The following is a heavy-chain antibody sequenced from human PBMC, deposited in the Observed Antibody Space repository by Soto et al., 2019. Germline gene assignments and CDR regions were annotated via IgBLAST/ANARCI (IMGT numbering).Heavy chain of an antibody. D-gene: IGHD3-22*01. CDR3: ARGHYYSTGYYSPH. Sequence: PGGSLRLSCAASGFTVSGNYMSWVRQAPGKGLEWVSAIFGGGGTYYADSVKGRFTISRDGTKNTLFLQMNSLRAEDTAVYYCARGHYYSTGYYSPHWGQGTLVTVSS. CDR2: IFGGGGT. CDR1: GFTVSGNY. J-gene: IGHJ4*02. V-gene: IGHV3-53*01.